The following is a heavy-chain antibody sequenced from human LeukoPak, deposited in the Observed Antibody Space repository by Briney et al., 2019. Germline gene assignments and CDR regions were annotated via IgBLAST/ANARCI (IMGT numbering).Heavy chain of an antibody. CDR3: ARLESRWDYFDY. Sequence: TSSETLSLTCAVYGGSFSGYYWSWIRQPPGKGLEWIGEINHSGSTNYNPSLKSRVTISVDTSKNQFSLKLSSVTAADTAVYYCARLESRWDYFDYWGQGTLVTVSS. V-gene: IGHV4-34*01. J-gene: IGHJ4*02. CDR1: GGSFSGYY. CDR2: INHSGST. D-gene: IGHD3-3*01.